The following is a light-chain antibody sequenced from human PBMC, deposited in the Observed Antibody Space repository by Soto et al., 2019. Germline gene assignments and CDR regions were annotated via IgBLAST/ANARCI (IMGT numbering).Light chain of an antibody. CDR1: QSISSW. CDR2: DAS. J-gene: IGKJ1*01. CDR3: QQYESYSPWT. V-gene: IGKV1-5*01. Sequence: DIQMTQSPSILSAIVGDRVTITCRASQSISSWLAWYQQKPGKAPKLLIYDASTLQSGVPSRYSGSGSGTEFTLTISNLQPDDFATYYCQQYESYSPWTFGQGTKVDI.